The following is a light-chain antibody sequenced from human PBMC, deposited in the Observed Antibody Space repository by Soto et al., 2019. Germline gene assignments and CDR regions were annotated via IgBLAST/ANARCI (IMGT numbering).Light chain of an antibody. CDR1: QSVSSSY. CDR3: QQYGKLPRT. V-gene: IGKV3-20*01. J-gene: IGKJ1*01. Sequence: EIVLTQSPGTLSLSPGERATLSCRASQSVSSSYLAWYQQKPGQALRLLIFGASRRATGIPDRFSGSGSGTNFTLTISRLEPEDFAVYYCQQYGKLPRTFGQGTKVDI. CDR2: GAS.